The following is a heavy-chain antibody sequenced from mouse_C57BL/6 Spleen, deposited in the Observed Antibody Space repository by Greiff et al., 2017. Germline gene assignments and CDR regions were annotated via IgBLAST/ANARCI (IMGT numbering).Heavy chain of an antibody. J-gene: IGHJ3*01. Sequence: QVQLQQPGAELVMPGASVKLSCKASGYTFTSYWMHWVKQRPGQGLEWIGEIDPSDSYTNYNQKFKGKSTLTVDKSSSTAYMQLSSLTSEDSAVYYCAGEGSPFAYWGQGTLVTVSA. D-gene: IGHD2-13*01. CDR1: GYTFTSYW. V-gene: IGHV1-69*01. CDR2: IDPSDSYT. CDR3: AGEGSPFAY.